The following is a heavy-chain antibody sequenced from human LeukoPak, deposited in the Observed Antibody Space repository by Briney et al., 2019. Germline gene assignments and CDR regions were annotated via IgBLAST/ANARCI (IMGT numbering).Heavy chain of an antibody. J-gene: IGHJ4*02. D-gene: IGHD3-22*01. CDR2: IYYSGTT. V-gene: IGHV4-59*01. CDR3: ARETNYYDSSGSFDY. CDR1: GGSISSYY. Sequence: SETLSLTCTVSGGSISSYYWSWIRQPPGKGPEWIGYIYYSGTTNYNPSLKSRVTISVDTSKNQFSLKLSSVTAADTAVYYCARETNYYDSSGSFDYWGQGTLVTVSS.